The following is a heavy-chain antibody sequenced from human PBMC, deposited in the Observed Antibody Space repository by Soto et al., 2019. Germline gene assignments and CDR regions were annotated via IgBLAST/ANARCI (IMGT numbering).Heavy chain of an antibody. V-gene: IGHV1-2*02. CDR2: ISPKSGGT. J-gene: IGHJ4*02. D-gene: IGHD3-9*01. CDR3: ARPPGYISDWYYFDL. CDR1: GYSFIDYY. Sequence: GAPVKVSCKASGYSFIDYYIHWVRQAPGQGFEWMGRISPKSGGTNYAQKFEGRVTMTWDTSLNTAYMELSSLISDDTAVYYCARPPGYISDWYYFDLWGQGTLVTVSS.